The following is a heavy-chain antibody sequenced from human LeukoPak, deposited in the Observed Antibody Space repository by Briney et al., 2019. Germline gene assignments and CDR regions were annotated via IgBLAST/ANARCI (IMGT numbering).Heavy chain of an antibody. J-gene: IGHJ4*02. CDR3: ARARDCSGGSCYSRYFDY. CDR2: IYYSGST. V-gene: IGHV4-61*01. D-gene: IGHD2-15*01. Sequence: PSETPSLTCTVSGGSVSSGSYYWSWIRQPPGKGLEWIGYIYYSGSTNYNPSLKSRVTISVDTSKNQFSLKLSSVTAADTAVYYCARARDCSGGSCYSRYFDYWGQGTLVTVSS. CDR1: GGSVSSGSYY.